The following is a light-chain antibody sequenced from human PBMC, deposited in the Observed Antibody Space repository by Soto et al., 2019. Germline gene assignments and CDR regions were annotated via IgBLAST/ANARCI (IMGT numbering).Light chain of an antibody. J-gene: IGKJ5*01. V-gene: IGKV1-12*01. CDR2: RAS. CDR1: QDISRW. Sequence: DIQLTPSASSVAASFGDKVPITCGASQDISRWLAWYQQKPGMAPKLLIYRASILQSGVPSRFSGSGSGSDSTLTITSLQPEDFATYFCQQAKSFPPTFGQGTRLEI. CDR3: QQAKSFPPT.